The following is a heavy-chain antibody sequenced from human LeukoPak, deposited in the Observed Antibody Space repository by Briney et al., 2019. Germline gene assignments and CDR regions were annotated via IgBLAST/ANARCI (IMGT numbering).Heavy chain of an antibody. V-gene: IGHV4-59*08. D-gene: IGHD3-16*01. CDR2: IYYSGST. CDR3: ARSAEDYDYVWGSGYFDY. J-gene: IGHJ4*02. CDR1: GGSIGSYY. Sequence: SETLSLTCTVSGGSIGSYYWSWIRQPPGKGLEWIGYIYYSGSTNYNPSLKIRVTISVDTSKNQFSLKLSSVTAADTAVYYCARSAEDYDYVWGSGYFDYWGQGTLVTVSS.